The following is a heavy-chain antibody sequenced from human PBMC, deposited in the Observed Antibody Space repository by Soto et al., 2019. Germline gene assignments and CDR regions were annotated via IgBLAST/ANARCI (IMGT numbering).Heavy chain of an antibody. CDR1: GDSISSGRYY. CDR2: IYYSGTA. CDR3: ARGFSTDSDW. J-gene: IGHJ5*01. V-gene: IGHV4-31*03. Sequence: PSETLSLTCNVSGDSISSGRYYWSWIRQHPEKGLEWIGYIYYSGTAQYSPSFKSRITMSVDTSKSQFSLKMTSLTAADTAIYYCARGFSTDSDW. D-gene: IGHD3-3*01.